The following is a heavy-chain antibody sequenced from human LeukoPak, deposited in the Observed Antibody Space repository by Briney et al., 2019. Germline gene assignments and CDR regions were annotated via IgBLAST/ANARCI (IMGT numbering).Heavy chain of an antibody. CDR3: GTHFTTLTPWYFDS. V-gene: IGHV4-4*02. Sequence: SGTLSLTCAVSGVSISSENWWTWVRQSPGKGLEWIGSISYSGSTYHNPSLKSRATISVDTSKNQFSLRLSSVTAADTAVYYCGTHFTTLTPWYFDSWGRGALVTVSS. D-gene: IGHD4-17*01. CDR2: ISYSGST. J-gene: IGHJ4*02. CDR1: GVSISSENW.